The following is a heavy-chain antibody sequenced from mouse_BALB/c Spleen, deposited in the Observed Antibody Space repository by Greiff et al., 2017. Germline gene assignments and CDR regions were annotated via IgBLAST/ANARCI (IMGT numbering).Heavy chain of an antibody. CDR3: ARYGYDDGAFDY. V-gene: IGHV7-3*02. Sequence: EVKLMESGGGLVQPGGSLRLSCATSGFTFTDDYMSWVRQPPGKALEWLGFIRNKANGYTTEYSASVKGRFTISRDNSQSILYLQMNTLRAEDSATYYCARYGYDDGAFDYWGQGTTLTVSS. CDR2: IRNKANGYTT. CDR1: GFTFTDDY. J-gene: IGHJ2*01. D-gene: IGHD2-2*01.